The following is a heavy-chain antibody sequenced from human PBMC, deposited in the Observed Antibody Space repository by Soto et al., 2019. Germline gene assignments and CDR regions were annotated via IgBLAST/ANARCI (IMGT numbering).Heavy chain of an antibody. V-gene: IGHV4-31*11. CDR3: ARSVDP. J-gene: IGHJ5*02. CDR2: IFYSGTA. CDR1: GGSISSGCYS. Sequence: PSETLSLTCAVSGGSISSGCYSWSWIRQHPGKGLEWIGYIFYSGTAYYNPSLKSRVTISVDTSKNQFSLKLSSVTAADTAVYYCARSVDPRGQGTLVTVSS.